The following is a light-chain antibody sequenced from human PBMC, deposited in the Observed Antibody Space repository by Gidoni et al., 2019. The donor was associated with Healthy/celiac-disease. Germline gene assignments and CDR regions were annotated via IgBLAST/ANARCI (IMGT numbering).Light chain of an antibody. CDR3: QHALA. J-gene: IGKJ2*01. CDR1: QSISSW. CDR2: DAS. Sequence: DIQMTQSPSTLSASVGDRVTITCRASQSISSWLAWYQQKPGKAPKLLIYDASSLESGVPSRFSGSGSGTEFTLTISSLQPDDFATYYCQHALAFXQXTKLEIK. V-gene: IGKV1-5*01.